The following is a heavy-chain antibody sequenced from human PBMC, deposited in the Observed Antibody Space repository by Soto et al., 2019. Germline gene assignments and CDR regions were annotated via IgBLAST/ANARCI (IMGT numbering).Heavy chain of an antibody. J-gene: IGHJ3*02. CDR2: ISYDGSNK. CDR1: GFTFSSYG. CDR3: ARDLEGSRLEGSAAAGHYLDAFDI. V-gene: IGHV3-30*03. Sequence: GGSLRLSCAASGFTFSSYGMHWVRQAPGKGLEWVAVISYDGSNKYYADSVKGRFTISRDNSKNTLYLQMNSLRAEDTAVYYCARDLEGSRLEGSAAAGHYLDAFDIWGQGTMVTVSS. D-gene: IGHD6-13*01.